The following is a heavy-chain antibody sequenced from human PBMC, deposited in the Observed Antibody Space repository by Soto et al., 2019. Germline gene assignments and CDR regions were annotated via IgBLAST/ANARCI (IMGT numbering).Heavy chain of an antibody. CDR3: AGPMGYCSSTSCQNPPYGMDV. Sequence: ASVKVSCKASGGTFSSYAISWVRQAPGQGLEWMGWISAYNGNTNYAQKLQGRVTMTTDTSTSTAYMELRSLRSDDTAVYYCAGPMGYCSSTSCQNPPYGMDVWGQGATVTVSS. D-gene: IGHD2-2*01. V-gene: IGHV1-18*01. CDR1: GGTFSSYA. J-gene: IGHJ6*02. CDR2: ISAYNGNT.